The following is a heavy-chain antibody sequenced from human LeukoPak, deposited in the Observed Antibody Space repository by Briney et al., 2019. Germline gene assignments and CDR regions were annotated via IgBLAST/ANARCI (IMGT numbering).Heavy chain of an antibody. CDR2: INPNSGGT. J-gene: IGHJ2*01. CDR3: ARDSDGRRGYFDL. V-gene: IGHV1-2*02. CDR1: GYTFTGYY. D-gene: IGHD3-10*01. Sequence: GASVKVSCKASGYTFTGYYMHWVRQAPGQGLEWMGWINPNSGGTNYAQKFQGRVTMTRDTSISTVYMELSRLRSDDTAVYYCARDSDGRRGYFDLWGRGTLVTVSS.